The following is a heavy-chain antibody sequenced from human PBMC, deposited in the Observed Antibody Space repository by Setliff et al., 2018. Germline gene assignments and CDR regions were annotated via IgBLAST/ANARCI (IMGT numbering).Heavy chain of an antibody. J-gene: IGHJ4*02. Sequence: PSETLSLTCAAYGGTFSDYHWTWIRQSLEKGLEWIGEINHRGSTNYNPSLKSRVTISIDTSKDQFSLKLISMTAADTAVYYCARGRNIAARLLDSWGQGARVTVSS. CDR3: ARGRNIAARLLDS. CDR2: INHRGST. CDR1: GGTFSDYH. V-gene: IGHV4-34*01. D-gene: IGHD6-6*01.